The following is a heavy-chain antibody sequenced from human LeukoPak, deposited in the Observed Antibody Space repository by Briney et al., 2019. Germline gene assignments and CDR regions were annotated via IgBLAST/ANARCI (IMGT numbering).Heavy chain of an antibody. Sequence: SGPTLVNPTQTLTLTCTFSGFFLSTSEVGVGWIRQPPGRALGWLALIYWNDDKRYSPSLKSRLTITKDTSENQVVLTMTNMDPVDTATYYCARLVDYYDSGGYYADYWGQGTLVTVSS. CDR3: ARLVDYYDSGGYYADY. CDR1: GFFLSTSEVG. CDR2: IYWNDDK. D-gene: IGHD3-22*01. V-gene: IGHV2-5*01. J-gene: IGHJ4*02.